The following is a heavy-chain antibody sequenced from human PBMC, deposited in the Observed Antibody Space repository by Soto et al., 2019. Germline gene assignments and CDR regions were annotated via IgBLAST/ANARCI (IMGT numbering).Heavy chain of an antibody. CDR3: ARGPVSQYYYYGMDV. CDR1: GYTFTSYG. J-gene: IGHJ6*02. V-gene: IGHV1-18*04. Sequence: ASVKVSCKASGYTFTSYGISWMRQAPGQGPEWMGWISAYNGNTNYAQKLQGRVTMTTDTSTSTAYMELRSLRSDDTAVYYCARGPVSQYYYYGMDVWGQGTTVTVSS. CDR2: ISAYNGNT.